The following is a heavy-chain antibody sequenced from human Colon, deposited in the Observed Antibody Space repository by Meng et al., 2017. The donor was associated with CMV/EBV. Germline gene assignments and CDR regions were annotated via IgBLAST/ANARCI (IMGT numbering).Heavy chain of an antibody. V-gene: IGHV3-48*04. J-gene: IGHJ5*02. CDR1: GFTFSAYG. CDR2: ISSSGVTT. Sequence: GESLKISCAASGFTFSAYGMHWVRQAPGKGPEWLAYISSSGVTTYYADSVKGRFTISRDNAKNSLYLQMTGLRTDDTAVYYCARDRMPRPTYYNSAWWFDPWGQGTLVTVSS. D-gene: IGHD3-22*01. CDR3: ARDRMPRPTYYNSAWWFDP.